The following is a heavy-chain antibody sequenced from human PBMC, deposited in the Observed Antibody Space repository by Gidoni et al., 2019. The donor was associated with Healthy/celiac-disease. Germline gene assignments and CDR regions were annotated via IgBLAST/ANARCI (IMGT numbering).Heavy chain of an antibody. CDR1: GGSISSGSSY. D-gene: IGHD5-12*01. Sequence: QVQLQESGPGLVKPSQTLSLTCTVSGGSISSGSSYWSWIRQPAGKGLEWIGRSYTSGSTNYNSSLKSRVTMSVDTSKNQFSLKLSSVTAADTAVYYCARGEMATIPFDYWGQGTLVTVSS. J-gene: IGHJ4*02. CDR3: ARGEMATIPFDY. CDR2: SYTSGST. V-gene: IGHV4-61*02.